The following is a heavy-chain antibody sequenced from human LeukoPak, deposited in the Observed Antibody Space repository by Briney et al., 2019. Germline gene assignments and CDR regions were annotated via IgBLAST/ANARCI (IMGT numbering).Heavy chain of an antibody. D-gene: IGHD6-13*01. Sequence: ASVKVSCKASGYIFTNYYMHWVRQAPGQGLEWMGIINPSGGSTSYAQKFQDRVTMTTDSPTSTVYLELSSLRSEDTAMYYCARDRSSGWYPLDYWGQGTLVTVSS. J-gene: IGHJ4*02. V-gene: IGHV1-46*01. CDR2: INPSGGST. CDR3: ARDRSSGWYPLDY. CDR1: GYIFTNYY.